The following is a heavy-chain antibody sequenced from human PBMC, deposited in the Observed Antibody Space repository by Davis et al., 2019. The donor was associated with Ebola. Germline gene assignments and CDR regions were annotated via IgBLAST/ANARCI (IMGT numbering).Heavy chain of an antibody. D-gene: IGHD1-26*01. CDR1: GGSISSYY. V-gene: IGHV3-21*04. J-gene: IGHJ4*02. CDR3: AKLSARWELNY. CDR2: ISSSSSYI. Sequence: ETLSLTCTVSGGSISSYYWSWVRQAPGKGLEWVSSISSSSSYIYYADSVKGRFTISRDNSKNTLYLQMNSLRAEDTAVYYCAKLSARWELNYWGQGTLVTVSS.